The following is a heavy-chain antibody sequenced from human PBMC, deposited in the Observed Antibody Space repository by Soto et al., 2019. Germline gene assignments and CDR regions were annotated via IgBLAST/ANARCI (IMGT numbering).Heavy chain of an antibody. V-gene: IGHV4-38-2*01. CDR2: IYHAGSV. J-gene: IGHJ6*02. CDR1: GYSICSGYY. CDR3: ARTFDYYGMDV. Sequence: PSETLSLTCAVSGYSICSGYYCAWIRQSPGKGLEWIGSIYHAGSVYYNPSLNGRVALSMDTSKNHFSLNLTSVTAADTAVYYGARTFDYYGMDVWGQGTTVTVSS.